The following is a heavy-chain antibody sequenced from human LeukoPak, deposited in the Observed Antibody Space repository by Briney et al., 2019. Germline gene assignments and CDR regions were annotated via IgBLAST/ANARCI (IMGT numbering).Heavy chain of an antibody. CDR3: ATGVRGYNSALDY. Sequence: GGSLRLSCAASGFTFSSYSMNWVRQAPGKWLEWVSSISSSGNNKYYIESVKGRFTISRDNAKNSLYLQMNSLRAEDTAVYYCATGVRGYNSALDYWGQGTLVTVSS. CDR1: GFTFSSYS. D-gene: IGHD6-19*01. V-gene: IGHV3-21*06. CDR2: ISSSGNNK. J-gene: IGHJ4*02.